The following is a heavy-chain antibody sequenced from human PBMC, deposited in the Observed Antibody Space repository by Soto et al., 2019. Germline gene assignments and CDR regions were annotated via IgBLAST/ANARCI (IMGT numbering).Heavy chain of an antibody. V-gene: IGHV3-33*01. CDR1: GLTFSSYG. Sequence: HPGGSLRLSCAASGLTFSSYGMHWVRQAPGKGLEWVAVIWFDGSKKYYADSVKGRFTISRDNSKNTLYLQLNSLRAEDTAVYYCARDQNSITIFGLASLAPDAFDIWGQGTMVTVSS. D-gene: IGHD3-3*01. CDR3: ARDQNSITIFGLASLAPDAFDI. J-gene: IGHJ3*02. CDR2: IWFDGSKK.